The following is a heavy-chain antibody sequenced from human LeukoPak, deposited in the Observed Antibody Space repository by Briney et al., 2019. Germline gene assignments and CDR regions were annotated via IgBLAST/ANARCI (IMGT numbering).Heavy chain of an antibody. Sequence: PGGSLRLSCAASGFTFSSYSMNWVHQAPGKGLEWVSSISSSSSYIYYADSMKGRFTISRDNAKNSLYLQMNSLRAEDTAVYYCARTRYSSSSGVFDYWGQGTLVTVSS. J-gene: IGHJ4*02. CDR3: ARTRYSSSSGVFDY. D-gene: IGHD6-6*01. V-gene: IGHV3-21*01. CDR1: GFTFSSYS. CDR2: ISSSSSYI.